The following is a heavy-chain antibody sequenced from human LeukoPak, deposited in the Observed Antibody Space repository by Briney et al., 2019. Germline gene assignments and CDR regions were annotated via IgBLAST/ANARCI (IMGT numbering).Heavy chain of an antibody. CDR1: GGTFSSYA. Sequence: VASVKVSCKASGGTFSSYAISWVRQAPGQGLEWMGGIIPIFGTANYAQKFQGRVTITADESTSTAYMELSSLRSEDTAVYYCARDPATVPDYYYYGMDVWGQGTTVTVSS. CDR2: IIPIFGTA. J-gene: IGHJ6*02. CDR3: ARDPATVPDYYYYGMDV. V-gene: IGHV1-69*13. D-gene: IGHD4-17*01.